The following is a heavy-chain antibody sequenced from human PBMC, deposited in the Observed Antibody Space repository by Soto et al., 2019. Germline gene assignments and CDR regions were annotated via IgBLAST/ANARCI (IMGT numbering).Heavy chain of an antibody. CDR1: GGTFSTND. D-gene: IGHD2-15*01. Sequence: QVQLVQSGAEVKKPGSSVKVSCKASGGTFSTNDISWVRQATGQGLEWMGGITPMFDTTKYGQDFQGRVTITGDESTTTAYMELSSLRSEDTAIYYCAQDLGSQIAAFWGQGTLVTVSS. CDR3: AQDLGSQIAAF. J-gene: IGHJ4*02. CDR2: ITPMFDTT. V-gene: IGHV1-69*12.